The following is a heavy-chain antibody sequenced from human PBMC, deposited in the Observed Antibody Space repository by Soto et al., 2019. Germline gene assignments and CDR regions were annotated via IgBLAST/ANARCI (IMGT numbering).Heavy chain of an antibody. D-gene: IGHD3-3*01. CDR2: IYYSGST. J-gene: IGHJ5*02. CDR1: GGSISSGGYY. Sequence: SETLSLTCTVSGGSISSGGYYWSWIRQHPGKGLEWIGYIYYSGSTYYNPSLKSRVTISVDTSKNQFSLKLSSVTAADTAVYYCAIGAAPRSGYYVDPWGQGTLVTVSS. CDR3: AIGAAPRSGYYVDP. V-gene: IGHV4-31*03.